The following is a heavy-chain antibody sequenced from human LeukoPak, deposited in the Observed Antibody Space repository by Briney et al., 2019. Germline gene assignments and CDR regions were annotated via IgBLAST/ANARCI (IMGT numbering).Heavy chain of an antibody. Sequence: GGSLRLSCTASGFTFIRDGPAWARKAPGKGLDWVANIKEDGSEKNYVDSVKGRFTISRDNAENSVYLQMNDLRAEDTGVYYCVTKEPSTSGWSYWGQGTLVTVSS. J-gene: IGHJ4*02. CDR3: VTKEPSTSGWSY. D-gene: IGHD6-19*01. CDR2: IKEDGSEK. CDR1: GFTFIRDG. V-gene: IGHV3-7*01.